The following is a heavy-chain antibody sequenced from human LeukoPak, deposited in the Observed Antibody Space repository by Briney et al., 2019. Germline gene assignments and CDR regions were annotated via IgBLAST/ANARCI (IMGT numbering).Heavy chain of an antibody. CDR2: ISYDGSNK. V-gene: IGHV3-30*18. D-gene: IGHD2-2*01. CDR1: GFTFSSYG. J-gene: IGHJ6*03. Sequence: PGGSLRLSCAASGFTFSSYGMHWVRQAPGKGLEWVAVISYDGSNKYYADSVKGRFTISRDNSKNTLYLQMNSLRAEDTAVYYCAKAGCSSTSCPIYYYYYMDVWGKGTTVTVSS. CDR3: AKAGCSSTSCPIYYYYYMDV.